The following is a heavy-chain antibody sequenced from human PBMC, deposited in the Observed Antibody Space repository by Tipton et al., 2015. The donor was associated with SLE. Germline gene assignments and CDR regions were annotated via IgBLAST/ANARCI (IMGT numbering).Heavy chain of an antibody. CDR3: AIGVAGTLFFDY. V-gene: IGHV1-18*01. D-gene: IGHD6-19*01. CDR2: ISAYNGNT. J-gene: IGHJ4*02. CDR1: GYTFTSYG. Sequence: QSGAEAKKPGASVRVSCKASGYTFTSYGMSWVRQAPGQGLEWMGWISAYNGNTNYAQKFQGRVTMTTDTSTSTAYMELRSLRSDDTAVYYCAIGVAGTLFFDYWGQGTLVTVSS.